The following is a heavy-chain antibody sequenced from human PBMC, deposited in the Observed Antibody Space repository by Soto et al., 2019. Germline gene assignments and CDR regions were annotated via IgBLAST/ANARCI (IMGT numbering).Heavy chain of an antibody. CDR2: IYASGSA. CDR1: TGSLSTFY. J-gene: IGHJ5*02. D-gene: IGHD2-21*02. V-gene: IGHV4-4*07. Sequence: SETLSLTCSLSTGSLSTFYWHWIRQPAGGKGLEWIGRIYASGSAHYNRSLNSRVTMSVGTSNNQVSLKMNSVTAADTAMYFCARSAIPRGGWFAPWGQGTLVT. CDR3: ARSAIPRGGWFAP.